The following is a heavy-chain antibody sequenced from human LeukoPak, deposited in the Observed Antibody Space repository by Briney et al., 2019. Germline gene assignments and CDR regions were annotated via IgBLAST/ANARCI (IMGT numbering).Heavy chain of an antibody. J-gene: IGHJ6*03. CDR1: GVTFNTYW. V-gene: IGHV3-74*01. Sequence: GGSLRLSCAASGVTFNTYWMHWVRQAPGKGLVWVSHINSAGSSISYADSVRGRFTISRDNAKNTLYLQMSSLRAEDTAVYYCARDRSYNMDVWGKGTTVTVSS. CDR3: ARDRSYNMDV. CDR2: INSAGSSI.